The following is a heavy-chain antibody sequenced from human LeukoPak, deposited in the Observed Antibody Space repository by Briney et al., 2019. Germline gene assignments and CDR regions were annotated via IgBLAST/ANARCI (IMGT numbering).Heavy chain of an antibody. CDR2: TYYRSKWYN. Sequence: SQTLSLTCAISGDSVSSKSAAWNWIRQSPSRGLEWLGRTYYRSKWYNDYAVSVKSRISVNPDTTKNQFSLQLSSVTPEDTAVYHCARAYYDISTGYLDYWGQGTLVTVSP. CDR1: GDSVSSKSAA. V-gene: IGHV6-1*01. D-gene: IGHD3-9*01. CDR3: ARAYYDISTGYLDY. J-gene: IGHJ4*02.